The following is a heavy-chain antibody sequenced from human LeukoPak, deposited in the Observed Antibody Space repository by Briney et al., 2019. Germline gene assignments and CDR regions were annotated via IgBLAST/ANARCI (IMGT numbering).Heavy chain of an antibody. CDR3: ARHGYARGAFDY. CDR1: GGSISSGDYY. CDR2: IYYSGST. Sequence: SETLSLTCTVSGGSISSGDYYWSWIRQPPGKGLEWIGYIYYSGSTYYNPSLKSRVTISVDTSKNQFSLKLSSVTAADTAVYYCARHGYARGAFDYWGLGTLVTVSS. V-gene: IGHV4-30-4*08. D-gene: IGHD5-12*01. J-gene: IGHJ4*02.